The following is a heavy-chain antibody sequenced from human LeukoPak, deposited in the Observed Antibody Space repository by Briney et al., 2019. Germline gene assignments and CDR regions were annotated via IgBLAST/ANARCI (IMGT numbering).Heavy chain of an antibody. D-gene: IGHD6-13*01. Sequence: GGSLRLSCAATGFSFDEYALHWVRQAPGKGLEWVSLISADGYGTYYAASVKGRFTISRDNAKNSLYLQMNSLRAEDTAVYYCARDGSRIAIAAFDIWGQGTMVTVSS. V-gene: IGHV3-43*02. CDR2: ISADGYGT. CDR1: GFSFDEYA. CDR3: ARDGSRIAIAAFDI. J-gene: IGHJ3*02.